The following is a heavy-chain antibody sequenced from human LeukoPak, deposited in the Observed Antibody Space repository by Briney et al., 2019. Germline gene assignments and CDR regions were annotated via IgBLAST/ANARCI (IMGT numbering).Heavy chain of an antibody. CDR2: ISKSSSFI. CDR1: GFSFSSYS. D-gene: IGHD6-6*01. V-gene: IGHV3-21*01. CDR3: ARAKLVRVGDAFDI. J-gene: IGHJ3*02. Sequence: GGSLRLSCAASGFSFSSYSMNWVRQAPGKGLDWVSSISKSSSFIYYADSVKGRFTISRDNAKNSLSLQMNSLTAEDTAVYYCARAKLVRVGDAFDIWGQGTMVTVPS.